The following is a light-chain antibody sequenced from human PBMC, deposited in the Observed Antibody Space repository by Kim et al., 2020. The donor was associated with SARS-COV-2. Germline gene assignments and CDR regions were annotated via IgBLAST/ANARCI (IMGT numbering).Light chain of an antibody. Sequence: QSVLTQPASVSGSPGQSITIFCTGSSSDVGSSKYVSWYQQYPGKAPKMMIYDVNERLSGASDRFSGSKSGNTAHLTISGLQAEDEADYYCLSYTISSTYVFGTGTKVTVL. J-gene: IGLJ1*01. V-gene: IGLV2-14*03. CDR2: DVN. CDR1: SSDVGSSKY. CDR3: LSYTISSTYV.